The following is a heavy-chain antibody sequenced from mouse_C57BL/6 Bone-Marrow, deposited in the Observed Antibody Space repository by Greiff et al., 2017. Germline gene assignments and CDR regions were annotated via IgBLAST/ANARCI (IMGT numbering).Heavy chain of an antibody. D-gene: IGHD1-1*01. V-gene: IGHV5-6*01. CDR3: ADYYGSTSYAMDY. J-gene: IGHJ4*01. CDR1: GFTFSSYG. CDR2: ISSGGSYT. Sequence: EVQLVESGGDLVKPGGSLKLSCAASGFTFSSYGMSWVRQTPDKRLEWVATISSGGSYTYSPDSVKGRFTISRDNAKNTLYLQMSSLKSEDTAMYYCADYYGSTSYAMDYWGQGTSVTVSS.